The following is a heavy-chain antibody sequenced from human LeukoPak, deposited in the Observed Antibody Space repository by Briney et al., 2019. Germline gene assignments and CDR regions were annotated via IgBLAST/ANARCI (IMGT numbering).Heavy chain of an antibody. D-gene: IGHD4/OR15-4a*01. Sequence: SVKVSCKASGGTFSNYAISWVRQAPGQGLEWMGGIIPIFGTANYAQKFRGRVTITADKSTRTAYMELSSLRSEDTAVYYCARRAGAYSHPYDYWGQGTLVTVSS. CDR3: ARRAGAYSHPYDY. V-gene: IGHV1-69*06. CDR2: IIPIFGTA. J-gene: IGHJ4*02. CDR1: GGTFSNYA.